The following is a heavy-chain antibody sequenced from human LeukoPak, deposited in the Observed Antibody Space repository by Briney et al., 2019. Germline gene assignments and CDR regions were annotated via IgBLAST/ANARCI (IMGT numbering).Heavy chain of an antibody. CDR3: AKGSLHYYDTSGYYS. CDR1: GFTFSSYA. V-gene: IGHV3-23*01. D-gene: IGHD3-22*01. J-gene: IGHJ4*02. CDR2: IGGSDGDT. Sequence: GGSLRLSCAASGFTFSSYAMSWVRQDPGKGLEWVSGIGGSDGDTYYADSVKGRFTISRDNSKNTLYLQMSSLRVEDTAVYYCAKGSLHYYDTSGYYSWGQGTLVTVSS.